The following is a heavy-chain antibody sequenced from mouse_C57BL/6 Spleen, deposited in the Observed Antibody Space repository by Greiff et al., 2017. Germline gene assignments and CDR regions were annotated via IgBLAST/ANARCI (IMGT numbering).Heavy chain of an antibody. V-gene: IGHV1-64*01. J-gene: IGHJ3*01. Sequence: VQLQQSGAELVKPGASVKLSCKASGYTFTSYWMHWVKQRPGQGLEWIGMIHPNSGSTNYNEKFKSKATLTVDKSSSTAYMQLSSLTSEDSAVYYCASSIYYDYDAWFAYWGQGTLVTVSA. CDR1: GYTFTSYW. CDR3: ASSIYYDYDAWFAY. D-gene: IGHD2-4*01. CDR2: IHPNSGST.